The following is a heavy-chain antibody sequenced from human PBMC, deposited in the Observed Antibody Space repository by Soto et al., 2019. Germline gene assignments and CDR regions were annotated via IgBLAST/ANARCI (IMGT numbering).Heavy chain of an antibody. J-gene: IGHJ4*02. D-gene: IGHD3-22*01. Sequence: SLRLSCAASGFTFSSYAMSWVRQAPGKGLEWVSAISGSGGSTYYADSVKGRFTISRDNSKNTLYLQMNSLRAEDTAVYYCATRAYYYDSSGYFGYWGQGTLVTVSS. V-gene: IGHV3-23*01. CDR1: GFTFSSYA. CDR2: ISGSGGST. CDR3: ATRAYYYDSSGYFGY.